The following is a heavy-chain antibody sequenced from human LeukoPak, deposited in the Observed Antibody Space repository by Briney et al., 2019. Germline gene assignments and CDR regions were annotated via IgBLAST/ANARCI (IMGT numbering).Heavy chain of an antibody. J-gene: IGHJ3*02. CDR3: ARDPLNGALDI. CDR1: GFSFSGSW. CDR2: MNPDGSTI. V-gene: IGHV3-7*01. Sequence: GGSLRLSCTASGFSFSGSWMSWVRQLPGKGLEWLADMNPDGSTIVYVDSVKGRFTISRNNAKNSVYLQMYGLRAEDTAVYYCARDPLNGALDIWGQGTLVTVSS.